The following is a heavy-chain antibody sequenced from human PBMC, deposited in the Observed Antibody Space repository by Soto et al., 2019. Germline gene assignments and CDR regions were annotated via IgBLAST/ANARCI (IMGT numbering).Heavy chain of an antibody. J-gene: IGHJ6*02. V-gene: IGHV4-39*01. Sequence: SETLSLTRTVSGGSISASPYYWGWIRQPPGKGLEWIGSIYYSGSTFSNPSLQSRVTISVDTSKNQFSLKLSSVTAADTAVYYCARPAAAGTGYYSGMDVWGQGTTVTVSS. CDR3: ARPAAAGTGYYSGMDV. CDR1: GGSISASPYY. D-gene: IGHD6-13*01. CDR2: IYYSGST.